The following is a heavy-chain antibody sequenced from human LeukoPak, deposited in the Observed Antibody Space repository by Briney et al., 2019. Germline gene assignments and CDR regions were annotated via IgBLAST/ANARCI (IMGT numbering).Heavy chain of an antibody. CDR2: ISYDGSNK. CDR3: ARDFPGIAVAGASGSFDY. Sequence: HTGRSLRLSCAASGFTFSSYAMHWVRQAPGKGLEWVAVISYDGSNKYYADSVKGRFTISRDNSKNTLYLQMNSLRAEDTAVYYCARDFPGIAVAGASGSFDYWGQGTLVTVSS. J-gene: IGHJ4*02. D-gene: IGHD6-19*01. V-gene: IGHV3-30*04. CDR1: GFTFSSYA.